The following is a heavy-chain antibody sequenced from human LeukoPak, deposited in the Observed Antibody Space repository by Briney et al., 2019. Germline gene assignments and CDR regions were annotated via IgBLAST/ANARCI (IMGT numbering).Heavy chain of an antibody. V-gene: IGHV1-18*01. CDR3: ARTYYYDSSGYYTTPDY. CDR1: GYTFTSYG. D-gene: IGHD3-22*01. Sequence: GASVKVSCKGSGYTFTSYGISGVRQAPGQGVEWMGWISAYNGNTNYAQTLQGRVTMTTDTSTSTAYMELRSLSSVDTAVYYCARTYYYDSSGYYTTPDYWGQGTLVTVSS. J-gene: IGHJ4*02. CDR2: ISAYNGNT.